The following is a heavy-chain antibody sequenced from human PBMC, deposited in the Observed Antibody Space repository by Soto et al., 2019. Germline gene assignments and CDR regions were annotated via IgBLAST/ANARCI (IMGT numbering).Heavy chain of an antibody. J-gene: IGHJ4*02. V-gene: IGHV3-64*01. CDR3: ARGRVVDSSGWATYFDY. Sequence: EVQLVESGGGLVQPGGSLRLSCAASGFTFSGYSMFWVRQAPGKGLEYVSAINTNGVNTFYAKSVKGRFTISRDNSKNTMYLQMGSLRAEDMAVYYCARGRVVDSSGWATYFDYWGQGTLVTVSS. CDR2: INTNGVNT. CDR1: GFTFSGYS. D-gene: IGHD6-19*01.